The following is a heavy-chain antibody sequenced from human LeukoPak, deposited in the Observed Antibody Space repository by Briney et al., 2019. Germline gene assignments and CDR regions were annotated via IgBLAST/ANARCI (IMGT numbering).Heavy chain of an antibody. V-gene: IGHV4-59*12. CDR2: IYYSGST. CDR1: GGSISSYY. CDR3: AREAYNWNVDAFDI. J-gene: IGHJ3*02. Sequence: SETLSLTCTVSGGSISSYYWSWIRQPPGKGLEWIGYIYYSGSTNYKPSLNSRVTMSLDTSKNQFSLKLSSVTAADTAVYYCAREAYNWNVDAFDIWGQGTMVTVSS. D-gene: IGHD1-20*01.